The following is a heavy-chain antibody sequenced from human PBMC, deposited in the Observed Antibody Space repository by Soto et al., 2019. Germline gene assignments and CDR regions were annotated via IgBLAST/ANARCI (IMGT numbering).Heavy chain of an antibody. CDR2: IYHSGST. Sequence: SETLSLTCTVSGGSIRNYYWSWIRQPAGEGLEWIGRIYHSGSTNYNPSLKGRVTMSVDPSKNQFSLRLTSVTAADTAVYYCARASVMNIVWGTFWFDPWGQGTLVTVSS. V-gene: IGHV4-4*07. D-gene: IGHD3-16*01. CDR3: ARASVMNIVWGTFWFDP. CDR1: GGSIRNYY. J-gene: IGHJ5*02.